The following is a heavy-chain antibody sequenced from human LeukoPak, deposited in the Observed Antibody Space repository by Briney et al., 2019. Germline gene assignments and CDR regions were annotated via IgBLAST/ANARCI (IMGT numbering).Heavy chain of an antibody. V-gene: IGHV4-34*01. CDR1: GESFNNYF. CDR3: ARGGWNYGMDV. Sequence: SETLSLTCAVSGESFNNYFWSWIRQSPGRGLEWIGEINYSGTTNYNPSLKSRVTISVDRSKNQFSLKLSSVTAADTAVYYCARGGWNYGMDVWGQGTTVTVSS. CDR2: INYSGTT. J-gene: IGHJ6*02. D-gene: IGHD6-19*01.